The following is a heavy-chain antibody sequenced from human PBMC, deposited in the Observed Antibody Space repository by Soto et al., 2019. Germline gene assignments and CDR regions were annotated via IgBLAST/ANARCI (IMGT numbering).Heavy chain of an antibody. J-gene: IGHJ4*02. CDR2: IDTSSTKI. D-gene: IGHD3-3*01. Sequence: QVQLVESGGDLVKRGGSLRLSCAASGYTFRDYYMSWIRQAPGKGLEWISYIDTSSTKIYYADSVKRRFTISRDNAKNSLYLEMNSLRDEDTAVYYCASHYDMWSGYLSPVDYWGQGTLVTVSS. V-gene: IGHV3-11*01. CDR3: ASHYDMWSGYLSPVDY. CDR1: GYTFRDYY.